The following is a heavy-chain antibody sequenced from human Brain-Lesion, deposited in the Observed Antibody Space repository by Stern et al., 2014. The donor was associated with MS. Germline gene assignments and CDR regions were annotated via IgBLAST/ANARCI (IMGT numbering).Heavy chain of an antibody. J-gene: IGHJ4*02. CDR2: ITWDGGST. Sequence: EVQLVESGGVVVQPVGSLRLSCAASGFTFDDYAMHWVRQAPGKGLECVSLITWDGGSTSYTDSVKGRFSISRDNRKSFLYLQMNSLRPEDTALYYCAGGLGFWGRGTLVTVSS. D-gene: IGHD2-21*01. V-gene: IGHV3-43D*03. CDR1: GFTFDDYA. CDR3: AGGLGF.